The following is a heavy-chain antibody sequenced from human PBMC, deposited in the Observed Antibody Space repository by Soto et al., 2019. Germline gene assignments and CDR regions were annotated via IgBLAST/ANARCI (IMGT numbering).Heavy chain of an antibody. J-gene: IGHJ3*01. V-gene: IGHV3-30*03. CDR1: GFKFGDYG. CDR3: VRDTPFMLHWGTFDL. Sequence: QLVESRGGLVQPGTSLRLSCVASGFKFGDYGLNWVRQIPGKGLEWVAVISYDGNNEFYADSVKGRFTISRDNSKSILYLQMVDLRPEDTALYYCVRDTPFMLHWGTFDLWGPGTVVTVSS. CDR2: ISYDGNNE. D-gene: IGHD2-8*01.